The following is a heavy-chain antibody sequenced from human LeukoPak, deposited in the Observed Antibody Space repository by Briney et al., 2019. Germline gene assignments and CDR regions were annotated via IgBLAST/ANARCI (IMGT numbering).Heavy chain of an antibody. D-gene: IGHD6-13*01. V-gene: IGHV3-33*01. CDR3: ARDPIAAVRFDY. CDR1: GFTFTSYG. J-gene: IGHJ4*02. Sequence: GRSLRLSCAASGFTFTSYGMHWVRQAPGKGLEWVAVIWYDGSNKYYADSVKGRFTISRDNSKNTLYLQTNSLRAEDTAVYYCARDPIAAVRFDYWGQGTLVTVSS. CDR2: IWYDGSNK.